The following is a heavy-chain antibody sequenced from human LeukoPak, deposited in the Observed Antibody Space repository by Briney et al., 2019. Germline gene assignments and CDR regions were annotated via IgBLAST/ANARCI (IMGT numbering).Heavy chain of an antibody. V-gene: IGHV3-21*01. Sequence: PGGSLRLSCAASGFTFSSYEMSWVRQAPGKGLEWVSSITCCRPDITYGDSVTGRFTISRDNAKNSLYLQMNSLRAEDTAVYYCAELGITMIGGVWGKGTTVTISS. CDR2: ITCCRPDI. D-gene: IGHD3-10*02. CDR1: GFTFSSYE. J-gene: IGHJ6*04. CDR3: AELGITMIGGV.